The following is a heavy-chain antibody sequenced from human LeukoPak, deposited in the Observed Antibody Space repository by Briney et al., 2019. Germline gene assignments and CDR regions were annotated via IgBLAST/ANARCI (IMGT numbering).Heavy chain of an antibody. Sequence: GGSLRLSCAPSGFTLSSYAMHWVRQAPGEGLEWVAVISYDGSNKYYADSVKGRFTISRDNSKNTLYLQINSLRAEDTAVYYCARSYYYDTPEHHSWGQGTLVTVSS. D-gene: IGHD3-22*01. V-gene: IGHV3-30-3*01. CDR3: ARSYYYDTPEHHS. CDR2: ISYDGSNK. J-gene: IGHJ5*02. CDR1: GFTLSSYA.